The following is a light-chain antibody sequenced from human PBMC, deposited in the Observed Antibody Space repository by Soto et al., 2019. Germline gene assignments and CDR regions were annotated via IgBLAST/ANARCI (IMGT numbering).Light chain of an antibody. CDR3: QQYNNWPIT. Sequence: EIVMTQSPATLSVSPGERATLSCRASQSASNNLAWYQQKPGQAPRLLIYGASTRATGIPARFSGSGSGTEFTLTISSLQSEDFAVYYCQQYNNWPITFGQGTRLEIK. CDR1: QSASNN. CDR2: GAS. J-gene: IGKJ5*01. V-gene: IGKV3D-15*01.